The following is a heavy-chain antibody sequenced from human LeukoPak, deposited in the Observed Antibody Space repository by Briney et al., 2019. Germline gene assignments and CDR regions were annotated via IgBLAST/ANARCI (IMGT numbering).Heavy chain of an antibody. CDR3: ARLLVVAANTSLNWFDP. V-gene: IGHV5-51*01. D-gene: IGHD2-15*01. J-gene: IGHJ5*02. CDR2: IYPGDSDT. CDR1: GYSFTSYW. Sequence: GESLQISCKGSGYSFTSYWIGWVRQMPGKGLEWMGIIYPGDSDTRYSPSFQGQVTISADKSISTAYLQWSSLKASDTAMYYCARLLVVAANTSLNWFDPWGQGTLVTVSS.